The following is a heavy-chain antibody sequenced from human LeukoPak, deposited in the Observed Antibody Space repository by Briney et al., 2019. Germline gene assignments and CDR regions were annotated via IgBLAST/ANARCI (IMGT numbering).Heavy chain of an antibody. D-gene: IGHD3-3*01. CDR2: ISSSSSTI. J-gene: IGHJ4*02. V-gene: IGHV3-48*01. CDR3: ARDRLGITIFGVVIPPDY. CDR1: GFTFSSYS. Sequence: PGGSLRLSCAASGFTFSSYSMNWVRQAPGKGLEWVSYISSSSSTIYYADSVKGRFTISRDNARNSLYLQMNSLRAEDTAVYYCARDRLGITIFGVVIPPDYWGQGTLVTVSS.